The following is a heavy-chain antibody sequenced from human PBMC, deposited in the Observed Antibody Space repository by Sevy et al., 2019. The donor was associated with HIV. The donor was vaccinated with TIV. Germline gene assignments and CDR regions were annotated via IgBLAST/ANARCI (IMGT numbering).Heavy chain of an antibody. V-gene: IGHV3-23*01. Sequence: GGSLRLSCAASGLTFSSYAMSWVRQAPGKGLEWVSAISGSGGSTYYADSVKGRFTISRDNSKNTLYLQMNSLRAEDTAVYYCAKVPVLLWFGEAGGAFDIWGQGTLVTVSS. CDR1: GLTFSSYA. CDR3: AKVPVLLWFGEAGGAFDI. CDR2: ISGSGGST. J-gene: IGHJ3*02. D-gene: IGHD3-10*01.